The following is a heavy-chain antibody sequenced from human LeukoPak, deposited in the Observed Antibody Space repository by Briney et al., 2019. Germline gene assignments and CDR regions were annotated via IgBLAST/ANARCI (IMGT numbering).Heavy chain of an antibody. V-gene: IGHV3-11*04. D-gene: IGHD3-10*01. CDR3: ARDPMVRGVMDV. CDR2: ISSSSSTI. J-gene: IGHJ6*04. Sequence: GGSLRLSCSASGFTFSDYYMTWIRQAPGKGLDWVSYISSSSSTIYYADSVKGRFTISRDNAKNSLYLQMNSLRAEGTAVYYCARDPMVRGVMDVWGKGTTVTVSS. CDR1: GFTFSDYY.